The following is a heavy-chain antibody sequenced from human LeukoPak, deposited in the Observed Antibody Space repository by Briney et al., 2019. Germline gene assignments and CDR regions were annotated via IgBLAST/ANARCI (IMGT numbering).Heavy chain of an antibody. V-gene: IGHV4-34*01. CDR3: ARTRGLRWSYFDY. J-gene: IGHJ4*02. CDR2: VNRSGST. Sequence: SETLSLTCAVYGGSFSGYYWSWIRQSPGKGLEWIGEVNRSGSTNYNPSLKGRVTISVDTSKNQFSLKLSSVTAADTAVYYCARTRGLRWSYFDYWGQGTLVTVSS. CDR1: GGSFSGYY. D-gene: IGHD4-23*01.